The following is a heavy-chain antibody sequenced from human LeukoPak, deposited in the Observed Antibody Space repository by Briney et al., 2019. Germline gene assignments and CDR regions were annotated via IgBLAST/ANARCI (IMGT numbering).Heavy chain of an antibody. CDR1: GYSFTSYW. V-gene: IGHV5-51*01. CDR2: IYPGDSDT. D-gene: IGHD1-26*01. CDR3: ARLGWELLRPGAFDI. J-gene: IGHJ3*02. Sequence: GESLKISCKGSGYSFTSYWIGWVRQMPGKGLEWMGIIYPGDSDTRYSPSFQGQVTISADKSISTAYLQWSSLKASDTAMYCCARLGWELLRPGAFDIWGQGTMVTVSS.